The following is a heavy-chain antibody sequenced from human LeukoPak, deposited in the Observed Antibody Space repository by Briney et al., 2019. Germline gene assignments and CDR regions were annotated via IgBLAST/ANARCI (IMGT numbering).Heavy chain of an antibody. J-gene: IGHJ4*02. D-gene: IGHD6-13*01. CDR2: ISYDGSNK. V-gene: IGHV3-30*18. Sequence: GGSLRLSCAASGFTFSSYGMHWVRQAPGKGLEWVAVISYDGSNKCYADSVKGRFTISRDNSKNTLYLQMNSLRAEDTAMYYCAKDEIAAAGALGYWGQGTLVTVSS. CDR3: AKDEIAAAGALGY. CDR1: GFTFSSYG.